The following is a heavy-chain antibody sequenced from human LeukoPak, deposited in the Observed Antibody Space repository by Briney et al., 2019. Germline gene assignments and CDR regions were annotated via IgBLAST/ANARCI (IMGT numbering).Heavy chain of an antibody. CDR1: GGSISSYY. D-gene: IGHD3-22*01. CDR3: ARTDVNYYDSSGSFDP. V-gene: IGHV4-59*01. J-gene: IGHJ5*02. CDR2: IYYSGST. Sequence: SETLSLTCTVSGGSISSYYWSWIRQPPGKGLEWIGYIYYSGSTNYNPSLKSRVTISVDTSKNQFSLKLSSVTAADTAVYYCARTDVNYYDSSGSFDPWGQGTLVTVSS.